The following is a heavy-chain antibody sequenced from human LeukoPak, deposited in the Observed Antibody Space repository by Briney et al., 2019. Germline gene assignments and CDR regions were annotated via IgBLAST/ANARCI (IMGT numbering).Heavy chain of an antibody. V-gene: IGHV4-59*12. D-gene: IGHD5-18*01. CDR1: GGSISSYY. Sequence: SETLSLTCTVSGGSISSYYWSWIRQPPGKGLEWIGYIYYSGSTNYNPSLKSRVTISVDTSKNQFSLKLSSVTAADTAVYYCVRGWGYSYGFEAFDIWGQGTMVTVSS. CDR2: IYYSGST. J-gene: IGHJ3*02. CDR3: VRGWGYSYGFEAFDI.